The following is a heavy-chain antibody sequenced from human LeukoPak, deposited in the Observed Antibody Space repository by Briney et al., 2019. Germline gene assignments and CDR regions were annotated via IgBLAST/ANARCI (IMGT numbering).Heavy chain of an antibody. CDR2: INPKSGGA. V-gene: IGHV1-2*02. CDR1: GYTFTEYY. Sequence: ASVKVSCKASGYTFTEYYIHWVRQAPGQGLEWMGWINPKSGGADYIQKFQGRVIMATVTSISTTYMELSRLRSDDTAVYYCARGRLYPFYYMDVWGKGTTVTVSS. CDR3: ARGRLYPFYYMDV. D-gene: IGHD5/OR15-5a*01. J-gene: IGHJ6*03.